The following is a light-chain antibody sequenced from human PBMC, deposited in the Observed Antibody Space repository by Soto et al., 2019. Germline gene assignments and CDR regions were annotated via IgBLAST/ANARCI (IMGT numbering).Light chain of an antibody. V-gene: IGKV1-27*01. CDR1: QGISNY. J-gene: IGKJ1*01. Sequence: DIEMTQSPSSLSASVGDRVIITCRASQGISNYLAWYQQRPGKVPKLLIYAASTLQSGVPSRFSGSVSGTDFTLTISSLQPEDVASYYCQKYDSAPWTFGQGTEVEIK. CDR3: QKYDSAPWT. CDR2: AAS.